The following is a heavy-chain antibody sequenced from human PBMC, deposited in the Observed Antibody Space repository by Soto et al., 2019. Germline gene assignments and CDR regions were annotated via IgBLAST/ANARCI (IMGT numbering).Heavy chain of an antibody. V-gene: IGHV3-23*01. Sequence: GGSLRLSCAASGFTFDTNGMTWVRQVPGKGLEWVSAISAGGGTTYYADPVKGRFTISRDNSKNMLYLQMNSLRVEDTALYYCARETYRGFYFDYWGQGTLVTVSS. CDR3: ARETYRGFYFDY. J-gene: IGHJ4*02. CDR1: GFTFDTNG. CDR2: ISAGGGTT. D-gene: IGHD4-4*01.